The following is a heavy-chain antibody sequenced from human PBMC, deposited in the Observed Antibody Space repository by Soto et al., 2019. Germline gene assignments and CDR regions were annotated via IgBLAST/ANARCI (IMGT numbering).Heavy chain of an antibody. V-gene: IGHV4-34*01. J-gene: IGHJ4*02. Sequence: SETLSLTCAVYGGSFIGYYWSWIRQPPGKGLEWIGEINHSGSTNYNPSLKSRVTISVDTSKNQFSLKLSSVTAADTAVYYCASGYSTVTIDYWGQGTLVTVSS. CDR3: ASGYSTVTIDY. CDR1: GGSFIGYY. D-gene: IGHD4-17*01. CDR2: INHSGST.